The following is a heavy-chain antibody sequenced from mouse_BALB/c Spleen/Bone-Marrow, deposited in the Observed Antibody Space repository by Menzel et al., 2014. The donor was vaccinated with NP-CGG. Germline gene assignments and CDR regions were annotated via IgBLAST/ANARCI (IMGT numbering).Heavy chain of an antibody. Sequence: EVMLVESGGDLVKPGGSLKLSCAASGFTFSSYGMSWVRQTPDKRLERVATISSGGSYTYYPDNVKGRFTISRDNAKNTLYLQMSSLKSEDTAMYYCASGNYYAMDYWGQGTSVTVSS. J-gene: IGHJ4*01. CDR3: ASGNYYAMDY. V-gene: IGHV5-6*02. CDR2: ISSGGSYT. CDR1: GFTFSSYG. D-gene: IGHD1-1*01.